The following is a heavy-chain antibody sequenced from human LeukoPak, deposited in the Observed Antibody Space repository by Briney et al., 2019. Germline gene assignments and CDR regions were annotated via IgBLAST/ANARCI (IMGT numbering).Heavy chain of an antibody. V-gene: IGHV1-69*04. CDR3: ARDWEMAAAGQFDY. J-gene: IGHJ4*02. Sequence: GASVKVSCKASGGTFSSYAISWVRQAPGQGLEWMGRIIPILGIANYAQKFQGRVTITADKSTSTAYMELSSLRSEDTAVYYCARDWEMAAAGQFDYWGQGTLVTVSS. CDR2: IIPILGIA. CDR1: GGTFSSYA. D-gene: IGHD6-13*01.